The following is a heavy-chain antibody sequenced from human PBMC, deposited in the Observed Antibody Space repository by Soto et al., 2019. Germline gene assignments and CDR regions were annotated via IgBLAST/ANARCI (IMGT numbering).Heavy chain of an antibody. CDR1: GYSFTSYW. J-gene: IGHJ3*02. V-gene: IGHV5-51*01. Sequence: GEALKISCKGSGYSFTSYWIGWVRQMPGKGLEWMGIIYPGDPDTRYSPSFQGQVTISADKSISTAYLQWSSLKASDTAMYYCARSIRWWLRDAFEIWGQGTMVTVSS. CDR3: ARSIRWWLRDAFEI. D-gene: IGHD2-21*01. CDR2: IYPGDPDT.